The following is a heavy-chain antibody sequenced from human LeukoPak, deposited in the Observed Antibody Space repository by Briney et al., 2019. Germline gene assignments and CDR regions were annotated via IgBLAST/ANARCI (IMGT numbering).Heavy chain of an antibody. V-gene: IGHV4-38-2*02. CDR3: ARRPRYTYSSSWYCWYFDL. J-gene: IGHJ2*01. CDR1: GYSISSGYY. D-gene: IGHD6-13*01. CDR2: IYYSGST. Sequence: EASETLSLTCTVSGYSISSGYYWGWIRQPPGKGLEWIGSIYYSGSTYYNPSLKSRVTISVDTSKNQFSLKLSSVTAADTAVYYCARRPRYTYSSSWYCWYFDLWGRGTLVTVSS.